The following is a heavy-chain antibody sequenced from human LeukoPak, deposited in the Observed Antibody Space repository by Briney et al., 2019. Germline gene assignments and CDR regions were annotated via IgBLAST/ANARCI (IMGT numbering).Heavy chain of an antibody. Sequence: SETLSLTCTVSGGSISSGGYYWSWIRQPPGKGLEWIGEINHSGSTNYNPSLKSRATISVDTSKDQFSLKLNSVTAADTAVYYCARHGLVAARHAFDIWGQGTMVTVSS. D-gene: IGHD6-6*01. CDR1: GGSISSGGYY. CDR3: ARHGLVAARHAFDI. J-gene: IGHJ3*02. CDR2: INHSGST. V-gene: IGHV4-61*08.